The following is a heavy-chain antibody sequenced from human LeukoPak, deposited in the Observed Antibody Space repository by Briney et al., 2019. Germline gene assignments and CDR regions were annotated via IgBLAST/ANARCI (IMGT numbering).Heavy chain of an antibody. V-gene: IGHV4-31*03. Sequence: PSQTLSLTCTVSGGSISSGGYYWSWTRQHPGKGLEWIGYIYYSGSTYYNPSLKSRVTISVDTSKNQFSLKLSSVTAADTAVYYCATSSSGYYYVGYWGQGTLVTVSS. CDR2: IYYSGST. CDR1: GGSISSGGYY. D-gene: IGHD3-22*01. CDR3: ATSSSGYYYVGY. J-gene: IGHJ4*02.